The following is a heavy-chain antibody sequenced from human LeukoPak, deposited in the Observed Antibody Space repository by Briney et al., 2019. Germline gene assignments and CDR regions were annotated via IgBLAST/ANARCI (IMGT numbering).Heavy chain of an antibody. D-gene: IGHD3-3*01. CDR3: ARTGRSITIFGVVINHYYYYGMDV. CDR1: GDSISSYY. V-gene: IGHV4-59*08. J-gene: IGHJ6*02. CDR2: IYYSGST. Sequence: PSKTLSLTCTVSGDSISSYYYSWVRQPSGKGLEWIGYIYYSGSTYYNPSLKSRVTISVDTSKNQFSLKLSSVTAADTAVYYCARTGRSITIFGVVINHYYYYGMDVWGQGTTVTVSS.